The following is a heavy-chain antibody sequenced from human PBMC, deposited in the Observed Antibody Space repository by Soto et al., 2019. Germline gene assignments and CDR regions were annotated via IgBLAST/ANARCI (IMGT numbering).Heavy chain of an antibody. CDR3: ARDRVDNCYYYGMDV. Sequence: ASVKVSCKASGYTFTGYYMHWVRQAPGQGLEWMGWINPNSGGTNYAQKFQGRVTMTRDTSISTAYMELSRLRSDDTAVYYCARDRVDNCYYYGMDVWGQGTTVTVSS. V-gene: IGHV1-2*02. CDR1: GYTFTGYY. J-gene: IGHJ6*02. CDR2: INPNSGGT.